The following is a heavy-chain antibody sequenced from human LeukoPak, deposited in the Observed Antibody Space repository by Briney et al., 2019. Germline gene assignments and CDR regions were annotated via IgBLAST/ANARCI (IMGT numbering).Heavy chain of an antibody. CDR1: GFTFSSYG. CDR3: AREDSSGWYFDY. J-gene: IGHJ4*02. Sequence: GGSLRLSCAAPGFTFSSYGMHWVRQAPGKGLEWVAVIWYDGSNKYYADSVKGRFTISRENSKNTLYLQMNSLRAEDTAVYYCAREDSSGWYFDYWGQGTLVTVSS. CDR2: IWYDGSNK. D-gene: IGHD6-19*01. V-gene: IGHV3-33*01.